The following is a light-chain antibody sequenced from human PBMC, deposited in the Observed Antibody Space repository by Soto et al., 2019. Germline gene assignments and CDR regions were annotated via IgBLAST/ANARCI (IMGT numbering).Light chain of an antibody. Sequence: DIQITHSPSSLSASVVDRVTISFLASQDIKNVLGWYQQRPGKAPKRLIYAASSLQTGVPSRFSGSGSGTEFTLTINSLQPEDFATYFCLKYNNYPFNLGQGTRLEIK. J-gene: IGKJ5*01. CDR3: LKYNNYPFN. CDR2: AAS. CDR1: QDIKNV. V-gene: IGKV1-17*01.